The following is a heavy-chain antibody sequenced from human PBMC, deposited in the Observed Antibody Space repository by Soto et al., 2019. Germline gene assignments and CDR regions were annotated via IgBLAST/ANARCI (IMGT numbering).Heavy chain of an antibody. CDR1: GFTFSSYS. Sequence: GGSLRLSCAASGFTFSSYSMNWVRQAPGKGLEWVSYISSSSSTIYYADSVMGRFTISRDNAKNSLYLQMNSLRAEDTAVYYCARDQGYCSGGSCPEDYYYYYMDVWGKGTTVTVSS. D-gene: IGHD2-15*01. V-gene: IGHV3-48*01. CDR3: ARDQGYCSGGSCPEDYYYYYMDV. J-gene: IGHJ6*03. CDR2: ISSSSSTI.